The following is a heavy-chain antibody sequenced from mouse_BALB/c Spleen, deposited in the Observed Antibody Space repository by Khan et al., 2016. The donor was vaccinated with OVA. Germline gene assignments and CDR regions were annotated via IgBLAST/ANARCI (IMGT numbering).Heavy chain of an antibody. CDR2: INPTSGFT. CDR1: GYTFTTYW. V-gene: IGHV1-7*01. Sequence: QVQLQQSGAELAKPGASVKMSCKASGYTFTTYWMHWVKQRPGQGLEWIGYINPTSGFTDYNQKFKDKATLTADKSSSTAYMQLSSLTSDDSAVYYSARDRIDDWGQGTTLTVSS. J-gene: IGHJ2*01. CDR3: ARDRIDD. D-gene: IGHD2-3*01.